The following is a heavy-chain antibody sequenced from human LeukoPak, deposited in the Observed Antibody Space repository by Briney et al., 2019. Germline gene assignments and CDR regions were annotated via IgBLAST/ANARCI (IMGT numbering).Heavy chain of an antibody. J-gene: IGHJ3*02. D-gene: IGHD3-10*01. V-gene: IGHV1-24*01. CDR2: FDPEDGET. CDR3: ATERSGSYYNGDAAFDI. CDR1: GYTLTELY. Sequence: ASVKASCKVSGYTLTELYMHWVRQAPGKGPGWRGGFDPEDGETIYEQKFQGRVTMTEDTSTDTAYMELSSLRSEDTAVYYCATERSGSYYNGDAAFDIWGQGTMVTVSS.